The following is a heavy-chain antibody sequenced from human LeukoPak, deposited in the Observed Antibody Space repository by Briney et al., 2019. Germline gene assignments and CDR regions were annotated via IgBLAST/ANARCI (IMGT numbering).Heavy chain of an antibody. V-gene: IGHV1-69*04. Sequence: GASVKVSCKASGGTFSSYAISWVRQAPGQGLEWVGRIIPIFGIANYAQKFQGRVTITADKSTSTAYMELSSLRSEDTAVYYCAITRGYCSSTSCYTTFYYYYYGMDVWGQGTTVTVSS. J-gene: IGHJ6*02. CDR3: AITRGYCSSTSCYTTFYYYYYGMDV. D-gene: IGHD2-2*02. CDR2: IIPIFGIA. CDR1: GGTFSSYA.